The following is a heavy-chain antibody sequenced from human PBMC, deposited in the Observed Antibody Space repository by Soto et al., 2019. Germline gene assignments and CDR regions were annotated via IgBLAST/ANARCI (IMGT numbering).Heavy chain of an antibody. CDR1: GYTLTELS. CDR2: FDPEDGET. Sequence: ASVKVSCKVSGYTLTELSMHWVRQAPGKGLEWMGGFDPEDGETIYAQKFQGRVTVTEDTSTDTAYMELSSLRSEDTAVYYCACRYYXXXSXYPYWGQGTMVTXXS. J-gene: IGHJ4*02. V-gene: IGHV1-24*01. D-gene: IGHD3-3*01. CDR3: ACRYYXXXSXYPY.